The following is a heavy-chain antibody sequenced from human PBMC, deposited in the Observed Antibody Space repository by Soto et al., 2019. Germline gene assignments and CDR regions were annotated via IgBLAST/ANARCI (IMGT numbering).Heavy chain of an antibody. D-gene: IGHD6-13*01. V-gene: IGHV5-51*01. Sequence: GESLKISCKGSGYSFTSYWIGWVRQMPGKGLEWMGIIYPGDSDTRYSPSFQGQVTISADKSISTAYLQWSSLKASDTAMYYCARRVEDSSSWYPIAFDIWGQGTMVTVS. CDR3: ARRVEDSSSWYPIAFDI. CDR1: GYSFTSYW. J-gene: IGHJ3*02. CDR2: IYPGDSDT.